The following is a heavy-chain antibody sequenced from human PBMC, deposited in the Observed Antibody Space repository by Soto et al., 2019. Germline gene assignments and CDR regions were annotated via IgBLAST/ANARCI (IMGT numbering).Heavy chain of an antibody. Sequence: NPSETLSLTCAVYGGSFIPYYWSWIRQPPGKGLEWIGEINHRGSTNYNPSLKSRVTLSVDTSKKQFSLKLSSVTAAETAMYYCARGGLYAPRDVWGQGTTVTVSS. CDR2: INHRGST. CDR3: ARGGLYAPRDV. J-gene: IGHJ6*02. V-gene: IGHV4-34*01. D-gene: IGHD2-8*01. CDR1: GGSFIPYY.